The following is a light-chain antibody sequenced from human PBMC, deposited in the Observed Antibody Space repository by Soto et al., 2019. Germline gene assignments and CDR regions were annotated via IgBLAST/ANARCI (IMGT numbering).Light chain of an antibody. CDR2: EVT. V-gene: IGLV2-8*01. J-gene: IGLJ1*01. CDR1: SSDVGAYNY. CDR3: TSHAGLNASYL. Sequence: QSVLTQPPSASGSPGQSVTISCTGTSSDVGAYNYVSWYQQHPGKAPKLMIYEVTKRPSGVPARFSGSKSGNTASLTVSGLQAEDEADYYCTSHAGLNASYLFATGPNVTVL.